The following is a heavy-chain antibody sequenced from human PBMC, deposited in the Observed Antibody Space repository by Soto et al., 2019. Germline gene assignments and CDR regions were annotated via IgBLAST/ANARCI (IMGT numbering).Heavy chain of an antibody. D-gene: IGHD3-16*01. V-gene: IGHV3-23*01. CDR3: AKWHTYNYDSLAFSGFDC. CDR1: GFTFSSYD. CDR2: ISGGDGSP. Sequence: PGGSLRLSCSASGFTFSSYDIHWVRQAPGKGLEWVSAISGGDGSPSYADSVKGRFTISRDNSKNTLYLHMNSLRADDTAAYYCAKWHTYNYDSLAFSGFDCWGQGTQVTVSS. J-gene: IGHJ4*02.